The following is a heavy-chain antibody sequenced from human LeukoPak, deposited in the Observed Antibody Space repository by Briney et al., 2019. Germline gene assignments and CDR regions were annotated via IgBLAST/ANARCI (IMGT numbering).Heavy chain of an antibody. CDR1: GYTFNDYY. J-gene: IGHJ5*02. Sequence: ASVKVSCKASGYTFNDYYTHWVRQAPGQGLEWMGWINPNSGGTNYAQKFQGRVTMTRDTSISTAYMELSRLRSDDTAVYYCARELTALWFGELLANNWFDPWGQGTLVTVSS. D-gene: IGHD3-10*01. V-gene: IGHV1-2*02. CDR3: ARELTALWFGELLANNWFDP. CDR2: INPNSGGT.